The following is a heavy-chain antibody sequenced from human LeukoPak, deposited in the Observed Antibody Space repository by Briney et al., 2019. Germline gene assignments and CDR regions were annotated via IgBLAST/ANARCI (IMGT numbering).Heavy chain of an antibody. J-gene: IGHJ4*02. D-gene: IGHD4/OR15-4a*01. CDR2: INPNSGAT. Sequence: ASVKVSCKASGYTFTGYYLFWVRQAPGQGLEWMGWINPNSGATKYAQKFQGRVTLTRDTSIRTTYMELSSLRSDDTAVYYCARDERYSYGDNHYPDLGFWGQGTPVTVSS. CDR3: ARDERYSYGDNHYPDLGF. CDR1: GYTFTGYY. V-gene: IGHV1-2*02.